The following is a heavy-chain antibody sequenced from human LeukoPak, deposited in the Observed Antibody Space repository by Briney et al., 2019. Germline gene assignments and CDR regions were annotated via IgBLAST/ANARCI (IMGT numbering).Heavy chain of an antibody. CDR2: INPNSGGT. D-gene: IGHD3-10*01. CDR1: GYTFTGYY. V-gene: IGHV1-2*02. CDR3: ARFTMVRGVKTFDY. Sequence: GASVKVSCKASGYTFTGYYMHWVRQAPGQGLEWMGWINPNSGGTNYAQKFRGRVTMTRDTSISTAYMELSRLRSDDTAVYYCARFTMVRGVKTFDYWGQGTLVTVSS. J-gene: IGHJ4*02.